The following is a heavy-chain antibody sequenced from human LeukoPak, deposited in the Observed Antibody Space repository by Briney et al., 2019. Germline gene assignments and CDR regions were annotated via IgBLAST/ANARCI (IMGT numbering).Heavy chain of an antibody. CDR3: ASAGLVYSSGWYLETPFDY. Sequence: GGSLRLSCAASGFTFSSFSMNWVRQAPGKGLEWVSSISSSSSYMYYADSVKGRFTISRDNAKNSLYLQMNSLRAEDTAVYYCASAGLVYSSGWYLETPFDYWGQGTLVTVSS. CDR2: ISSSSSYM. CDR1: GFTFSSFS. V-gene: IGHV3-21*01. D-gene: IGHD6-13*01. J-gene: IGHJ4*02.